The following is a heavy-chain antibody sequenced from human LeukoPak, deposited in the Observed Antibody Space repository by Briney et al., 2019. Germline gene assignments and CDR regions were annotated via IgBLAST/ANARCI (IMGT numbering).Heavy chain of an antibody. V-gene: IGHV4-39*07. Sequence: MTSETLSLTCTVSGGSISSYYWGWIRQPPGKGLEWIGSIYYSGNTYYNASLKSRVTISLDASSNQFSLKLNSVTAADTAVYYCTRGTGFGLVDYWGQGTLVTVSS. CDR2: IYYSGNT. CDR1: GGSISSYY. J-gene: IGHJ4*02. CDR3: TRGTGFGLVDY. D-gene: IGHD3-3*01.